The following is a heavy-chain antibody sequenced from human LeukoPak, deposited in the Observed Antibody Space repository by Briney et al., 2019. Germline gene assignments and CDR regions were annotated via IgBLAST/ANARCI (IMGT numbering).Heavy chain of an antibody. CDR3: ARDSVRGFVVVTANAFDI. D-gene: IGHD2-21*02. CDR2: IYYRGST. Sequence: AGTLSLTCTVSGYSISSGYYWCWIRQPPGKGLEWIGYIYYRGSTNYNPSLKSRVTISVDTSKNQFSLKLSSVTAADTAVYYCARDSVRGFVVVTANAFDIWGPGTMVTVSS. V-gene: IGHV4-38-2*02. J-gene: IGHJ3*02. CDR1: GYSISSGYY.